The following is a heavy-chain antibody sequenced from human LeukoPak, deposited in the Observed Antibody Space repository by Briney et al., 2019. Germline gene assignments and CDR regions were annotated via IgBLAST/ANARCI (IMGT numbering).Heavy chain of an antibody. CDR2: IVVGNGYT. V-gene: IGHV1-58*01. D-gene: IGHD1-26*01. CDR3: AAAGSYYGPDY. Sequence: SVKVSCKASGVTLTNSAVQWVRQARGQRLEWIGWIVVGNGYTNYAQKFQERVTITRDMSTGTAYMELSSLGSEDAAVYYCAAAGSYYGPDYWGQGTLVTVSS. J-gene: IGHJ4*02. CDR1: GVTLTNSA.